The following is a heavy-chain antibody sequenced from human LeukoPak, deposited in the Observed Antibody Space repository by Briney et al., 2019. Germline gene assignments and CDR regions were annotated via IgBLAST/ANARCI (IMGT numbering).Heavy chain of an antibody. V-gene: IGHV3-23*01. J-gene: IGHJ3*02. CDR3: AKDSYYDILTGYYRGAFDI. D-gene: IGHD3-9*01. Sequence: GGSLRLSCAASGFTFSSYAMSWVRQAPGKGLEWVSAISGSGGSTYYADSVKGRFTISRDNSKNTLYLQMNSLRAEDTAVYCCAKDSYYDILTGYYRGAFDIWGQGTMVTVSS. CDR2: ISGSGGST. CDR1: GFTFSSYA.